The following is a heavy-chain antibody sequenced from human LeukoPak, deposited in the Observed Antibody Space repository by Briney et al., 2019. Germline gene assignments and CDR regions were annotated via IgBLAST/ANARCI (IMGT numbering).Heavy chain of an antibody. CDR3: ARAGLRYFDWSQYYFDY. CDR2: IIPIFGTA. J-gene: IGHJ4*02. CDR1: GGTFSSYA. Sequence: ASVKVSCKASGGTFSSYAISWVRQAPGQGLEWMGGIIPIFGTANYAQKFQGRVTITADESTSTAYMELSSLRSEDTAVYYCARAGLRYFDWSQYYFDYWGQRTLVTVSS. V-gene: IGHV1-69*13. D-gene: IGHD3-9*01.